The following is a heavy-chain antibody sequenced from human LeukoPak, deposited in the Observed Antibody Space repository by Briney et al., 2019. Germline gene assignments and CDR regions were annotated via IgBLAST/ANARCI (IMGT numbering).Heavy chain of an antibody. J-gene: IGHJ4*02. Sequence: SQTLSLTCTVSGGSISSGGYYWSWIRQHPGKGLEWIGYIYYSGSTYHNPSLKSRVTISVDTSKNQFSLKLSSVTAADTAVYYCATSPKGNREAFDYWGQGTLVTVSS. D-gene: IGHD5-24*01. CDR3: ATSPKGNREAFDY. CDR1: GGSISSGGYY. CDR2: IYYSGST. V-gene: IGHV4-31*03.